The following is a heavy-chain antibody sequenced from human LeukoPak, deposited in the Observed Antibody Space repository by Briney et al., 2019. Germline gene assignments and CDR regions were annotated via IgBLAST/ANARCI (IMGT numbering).Heavy chain of an antibody. V-gene: IGHV4-34*01. CDR2: INHSGST. CDR3: ARAFSGEQQLVP. Sequence: SETLSLTCTVSGGSISSYYWSWIRQPPGKGLEWIGEINHSGSTNYNPSLKSRVTISVDTSKNQFSLKLSSVTAADTAVYYCARAFSGEQQLVPWGQGTLVTVSS. D-gene: IGHD6-13*01. J-gene: IGHJ5*01. CDR1: GGSISSYY.